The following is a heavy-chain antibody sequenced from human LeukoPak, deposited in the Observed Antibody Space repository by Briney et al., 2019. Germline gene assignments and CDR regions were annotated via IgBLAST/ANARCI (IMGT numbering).Heavy chain of an antibody. V-gene: IGHV3-73*01. CDR1: GFTFSGSA. Sequence: GGSLRLSCAASGFTFSGSAMHWVRQASGKGLEWVGRIRSKVDSYATSYAASVKGRFTISRDDSKNTAYLQMNSLKTEDTAVYYCTNTMTTVTYWGQGTLDTVSS. CDR3: TNTMTTVTY. J-gene: IGHJ4*02. D-gene: IGHD4-11*01. CDR2: IRSKVDSYAT.